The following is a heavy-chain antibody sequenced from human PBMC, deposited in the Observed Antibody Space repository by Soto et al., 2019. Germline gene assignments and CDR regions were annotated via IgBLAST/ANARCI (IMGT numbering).Heavy chain of an antibody. V-gene: IGHV4-61*01. D-gene: IGHD1-26*01. CDR1: GGSVSSGSYY. CDR2: IYYSGST. CDR3: ARGGDSGSYFNWFDP. J-gene: IGHJ5*02. Sequence: PSETLSLTCTVSGGSVSSGSYYWSWIRQPPGKGLEWIGYIYYSGSTNYNPSLKSRVTISVDTSKNQFSLKLSSVTAADTAVYYCARGGDSGSYFNWFDPWGQGTLVTVSS.